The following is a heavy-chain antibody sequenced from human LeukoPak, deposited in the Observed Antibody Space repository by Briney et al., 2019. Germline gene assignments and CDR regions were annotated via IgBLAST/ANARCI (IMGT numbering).Heavy chain of an antibody. D-gene: IGHD3-3*01. J-gene: IGHJ4*02. CDR3: ASGFWSGYYSDY. Sequence: SETLSLTCTVSGGSISSYYWSWIRQPPGKGLEWIGYIYYSGSANYNPSLKSRVTISVDTSKNQFSLKLSSVTAADTAVYYCASGFWSGYYSDYWGQGTLVTVSS. V-gene: IGHV4-59*01. CDR2: IYYSGSA. CDR1: GGSISSYY.